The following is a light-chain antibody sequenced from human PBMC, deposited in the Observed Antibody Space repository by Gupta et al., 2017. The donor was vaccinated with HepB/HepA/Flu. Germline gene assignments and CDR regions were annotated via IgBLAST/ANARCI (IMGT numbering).Light chain of an antibody. CDR3: QQVDSTPIT. V-gene: IGKV4-1*01. J-gene: IGKJ5*01. CDR2: WAS. Sequence: DIVVTQSPESLPVSLGERATINCKSSQSILDRSNNKNYLAWYHEKPGQPVKLLICWASTRESGVPDRFSGRGSGAALTLAISRRQGENVAVYCCQQVDSTPITFGQGTRLEIK. CDR1: QSILDRSNNKNY.